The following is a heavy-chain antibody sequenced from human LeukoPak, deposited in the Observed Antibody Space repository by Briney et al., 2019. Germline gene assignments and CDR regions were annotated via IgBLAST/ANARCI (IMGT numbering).Heavy chain of an antibody. CDR2: INHSGST. J-gene: IGHJ5*02. D-gene: IGHD3-9*01. Sequence: SETLSLTCAVYGGSFSGYYWSWIRQPPGKGLEWIGEINHSGSTNYNPSLKSRVTISVDTSKNQFSLKLSSVTAADTAVYYCARGSLLTGYYRWFDPWGQGTLVTVSS. V-gene: IGHV4-34*01. CDR3: ARGSLLTGYYRWFDP. CDR1: GGSFSGYY.